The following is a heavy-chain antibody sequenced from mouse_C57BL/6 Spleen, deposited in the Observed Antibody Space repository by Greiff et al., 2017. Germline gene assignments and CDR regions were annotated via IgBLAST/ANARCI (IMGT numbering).Heavy chain of an antibody. CDR2: IYPGSGNT. J-gene: IGHJ4*01. CDR3: ARHAMDY. V-gene: IGHV1-76*01. Sequence: QVQLKESGAELVRPGASVKLSCKASGYTFTDYYINWVKQRPGQGLEWIARIYPGSGNTYYNEKFKGKATLTADTSSSTAYMQLSSLTSEDSAVYVCARHAMDYWGQGTSVTVSS. CDR1: GYTFTDYY.